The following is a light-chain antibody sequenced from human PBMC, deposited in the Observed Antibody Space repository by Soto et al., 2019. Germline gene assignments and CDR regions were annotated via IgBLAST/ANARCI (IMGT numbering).Light chain of an antibody. CDR3: QQYDNLPLP. CDR1: QSISSW. V-gene: IGKV1-33*01. J-gene: IGKJ4*01. Sequence: DIQMTQYPSTLSASVGDRVTITCRASQSISSWLAWYQQKPVKALKLLIYDASNLETGVPSRFSGSGSGTDFTFTISSLQPEDIATYYCQQYDNLPLPSGGGTKVAIK. CDR2: DAS.